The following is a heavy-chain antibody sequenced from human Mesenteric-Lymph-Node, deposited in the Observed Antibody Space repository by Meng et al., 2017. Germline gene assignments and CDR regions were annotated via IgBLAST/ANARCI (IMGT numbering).Heavy chain of an antibody. CDR3: ARGGLSGSNLQYFQH. Sequence: QLQLPQWGAGLLMPSETLSSICAAYGESFSGYFWSWILQPPGKGLQWIGGINSSGITNYNPSLESRVSLSLDTTKKRFSLKLTSVTAADTALYYCARGGLSGSNLQYFQHWGQGTLVTVSS. CDR2: INSSGIT. V-gene: IGHV4-34*01. CDR1: GESFSGYF. D-gene: IGHD1-26*01. J-gene: IGHJ1*01.